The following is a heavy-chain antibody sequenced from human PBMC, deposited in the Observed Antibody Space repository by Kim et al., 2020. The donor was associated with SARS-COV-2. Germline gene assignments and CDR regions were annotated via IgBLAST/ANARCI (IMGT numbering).Heavy chain of an antibody. J-gene: IGHJ4*02. Sequence: GSTYYNPSLKSRVTISVDTSKNQFSRKLSSVTAADTAVYYCARGHAFFDYWGQGTLVTVSS. CDR3: ARGHAFFDY. V-gene: IGHV4-30-2*05. CDR2: GST.